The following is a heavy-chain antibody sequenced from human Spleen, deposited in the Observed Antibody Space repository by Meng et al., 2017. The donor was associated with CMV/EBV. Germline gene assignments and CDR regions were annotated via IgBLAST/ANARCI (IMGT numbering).Heavy chain of an antibody. CDR3: AREAYYFDY. CDR2: IRYDGNNE. V-gene: IGHV3-30*02. Sequence: GESLKISCVASGFTFTTSGFHWVRQAPGKGLEWLAFIRYDGNNEYYAESVKGRFTVSRDNAKNSLYLQMNSLRAEDTAVYYCAREAYYFDYWGQGTLVTVSS. J-gene: IGHJ4*02. CDR1: GFTFTTSG.